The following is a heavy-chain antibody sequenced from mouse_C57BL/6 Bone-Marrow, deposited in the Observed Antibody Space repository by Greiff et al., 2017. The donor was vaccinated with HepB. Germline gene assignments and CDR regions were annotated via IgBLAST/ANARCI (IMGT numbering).Heavy chain of an antibody. Sequence: DVKLVESGGGLVQPGGSLKLSCAASGFTFSDYYMYWVRQTPEKRLEWVAYISNGGGSTYYPDTVKGRFTISRDNAKNTLYLQMSRLKSEDTAMYYCARRDYYGSSPAWFAYWGQGTLVTVSA. CDR2: ISNGGGST. J-gene: IGHJ3*01. CDR3: ARRDYYGSSPAWFAY. V-gene: IGHV5-12*01. CDR1: GFTFSDYY. D-gene: IGHD1-1*01.